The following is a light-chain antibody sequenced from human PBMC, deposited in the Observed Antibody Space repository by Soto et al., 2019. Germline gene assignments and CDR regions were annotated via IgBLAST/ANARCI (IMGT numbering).Light chain of an antibody. Sequence: QSAQTQPPSASGSPGQSVTISCTGTSSDIGGYNFVSWYQQHPGKAPKLMIYDVTKRPSGVPDRFSGSKSGNTASLTVSGLQAEDEADYYCASYAGVNNLLFGGGTKLTVL. J-gene: IGLJ2*01. CDR3: ASYAGVNNLL. CDR1: SSDIGGYNF. V-gene: IGLV2-8*01. CDR2: DVT.